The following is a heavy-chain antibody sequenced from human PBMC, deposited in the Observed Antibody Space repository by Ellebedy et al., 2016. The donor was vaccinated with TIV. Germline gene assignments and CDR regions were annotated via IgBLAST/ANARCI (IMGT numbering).Heavy chain of an antibody. CDR3: FVGSYRFDY. D-gene: IGHD3-10*01. Sequence: PGGSLRLSCAASGLTFSSYEMNWVRKAPGKGLEWVSYISSSGSTIYYADSVKGRFTISRDNAKNSLYLQMNSLRAEDTAVYYCFVGSYRFDYWGQGTLVTVSS. CDR2: ISSSGSTI. V-gene: IGHV3-48*03. CDR1: GLTFSSYE. J-gene: IGHJ4*02.